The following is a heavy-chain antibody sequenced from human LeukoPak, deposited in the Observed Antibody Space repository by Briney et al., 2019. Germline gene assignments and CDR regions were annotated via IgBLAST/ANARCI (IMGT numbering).Heavy chain of an antibody. Sequence: SQTLSLTCTVSGGSISSGSYYWSWIRQPPGKGLEWIGYIYYSGSTNYNPSLKSRVTVSVDTSKNQFSLKLSSVTAADTAVYYCARGSMIPLPRRAWFDPWGQGTLVTVSS. V-gene: IGHV4-61*01. CDR2: IYYSGST. D-gene: IGHD3-22*01. CDR1: GGSISSGSYY. CDR3: ARGSMIPLPRRAWFDP. J-gene: IGHJ5*02.